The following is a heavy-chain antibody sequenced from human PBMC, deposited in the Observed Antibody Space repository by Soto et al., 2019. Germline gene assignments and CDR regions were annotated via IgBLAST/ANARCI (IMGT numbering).Heavy chain of an antibody. D-gene: IGHD2-2*01. CDR1: GFTFSNAW. Sequence: PGGSLRLSCAASGFTFSNAWMSWVRQAPGKXLEWVGRIKSKTDGGTTDYAAPVKGRFTISRDDSKNTLYLQMNNLKTEDTAVYYCTTDSDVVVPAATLYYYYYGMDVWGQGTTVTVSS. CDR2: IKSKTDGGTT. V-gene: IGHV3-15*01. J-gene: IGHJ6*02. CDR3: TTDSDVVVPAATLYYYYYGMDV.